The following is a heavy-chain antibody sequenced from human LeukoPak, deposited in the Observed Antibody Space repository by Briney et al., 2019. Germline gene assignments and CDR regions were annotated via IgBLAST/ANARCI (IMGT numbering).Heavy chain of an antibody. Sequence: GGSLRLSCAASGFTFSSYWMSWVRQAPGKGLEWVANIKQDGSEKYYVDSAKGRFTISRDNAKNSLYLQMNSLRAEDTAVYYCARDPSESAMVRGVVWGQGTLVTVSS. CDR2: IKQDGSEK. CDR1: GFTFSSYW. V-gene: IGHV3-7*01. D-gene: IGHD3-10*01. CDR3: ARDPSESAMVRGVV. J-gene: IGHJ4*02.